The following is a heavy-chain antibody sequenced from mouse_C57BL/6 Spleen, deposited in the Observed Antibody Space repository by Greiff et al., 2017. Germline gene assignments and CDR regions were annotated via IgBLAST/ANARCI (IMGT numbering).Heavy chain of an antibody. CDR2: ISYDGSN. CDR1: GYSITSGYY. J-gene: IGHJ2*01. D-gene: IGHD4-1*01. Sequence: EVKLEESGPGLVKPSQSLSLTCSVTGYSITSGYYWNWIRQFPGNKLEWMGYISYDGSNNYNPSLKNRSSITRDTSKNQFFLKLNSVTTEDTATYYCARGGTGFYFDYWGQGTTLTVSS. V-gene: IGHV3-6*01. CDR3: ARGGTGFYFDY.